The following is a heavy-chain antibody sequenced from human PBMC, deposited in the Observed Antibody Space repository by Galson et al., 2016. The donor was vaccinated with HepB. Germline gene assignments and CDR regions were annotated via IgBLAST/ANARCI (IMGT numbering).Heavy chain of an antibody. V-gene: IGHV3-23*01. CDR1: GFTFTNYA. J-gene: IGHJ6*04. Sequence: SLRLSCAASGFTFTNYAMNWVRQAPGKGLEWVSTISTGGGATYYAASVKGRFTISRDNSKSTLSLQMSSLRVEDTALYYCARGNHLDVWGRGTTVTVSS. CDR3: ARGNHLDV. D-gene: IGHD1-14*01. CDR2: ISTGGGAT.